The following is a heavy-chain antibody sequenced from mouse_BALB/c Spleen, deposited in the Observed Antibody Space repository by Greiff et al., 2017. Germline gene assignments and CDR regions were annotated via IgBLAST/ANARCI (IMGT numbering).Heavy chain of an antibody. CDR2: ISYSGST. CDR3: AYGYVNWYFDV. V-gene: IGHV3-2*02. Sequence: EVKLQESGPGLVKPSQSLSLTCTVTGYSITSDYAWNWIRQFPGNKLEWMGYISYSGSTSYNPSLKSRISITRDTSKNQLFLQLNSVTTEDTATYYCAYGYVNWYFDVWGAGTTVTVSS. D-gene: IGHD1-2*01. J-gene: IGHJ1*01. CDR1: GYSITSDYA.